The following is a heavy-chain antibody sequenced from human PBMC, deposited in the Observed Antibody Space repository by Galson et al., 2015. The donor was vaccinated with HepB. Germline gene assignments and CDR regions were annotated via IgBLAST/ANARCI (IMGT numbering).Heavy chain of an antibody. Sequence: SVKVSCKASGYTFTSYGISWVRQAPGQGLEWMGWISAYNGNTNYAQKPQGRVTMTTDTSTSTAYMELRSLRSDDTAVYYCARDKRPNYGDYGRRADAFDIWGQGTMVTVSS. CDR1: GYTFTSYG. J-gene: IGHJ3*02. CDR2: ISAYNGNT. D-gene: IGHD4-17*01. V-gene: IGHV1-18*01. CDR3: ARDKRPNYGDYGRRADAFDI.